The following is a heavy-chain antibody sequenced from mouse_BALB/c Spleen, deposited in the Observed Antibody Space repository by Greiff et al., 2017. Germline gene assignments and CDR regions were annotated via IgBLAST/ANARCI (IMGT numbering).Heavy chain of an antibody. CDR1: GFTFSSYT. J-gene: IGHJ2*01. Sequence: EVQGVESGGGLVKPGGSLKLSCAASGFTFSSYTMSWVRQTPEKRLEWVATISSGGSYTYYPDSVKGRFTISRDNAKNTLYLQMSSLKSEDTAMYYCTRGENFDYWGKGTTLTVSS. V-gene: IGHV5-6-4*01. CDR3: TRGENFDY. CDR2: ISSGGSYT.